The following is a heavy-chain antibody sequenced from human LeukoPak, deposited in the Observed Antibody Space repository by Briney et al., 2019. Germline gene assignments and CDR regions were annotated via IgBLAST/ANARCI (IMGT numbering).Heavy chain of an antibody. CDR2: ISSSGGST. D-gene: IGHD3-9*01. CDR1: GFTFTSYA. J-gene: IGHJ4*02. Sequence: AGGSLRLSCAASGFTFTSYAMSWVRQAPGKGLEWVSTISSSGGSTYYADSVKGRFTISRDNSKNTLYLQMNSLRGEDTAVFYCARATGYYSGLDYWGQGTLVTVSS. V-gene: IGHV3-23*01. CDR3: ARATGYYSGLDY.